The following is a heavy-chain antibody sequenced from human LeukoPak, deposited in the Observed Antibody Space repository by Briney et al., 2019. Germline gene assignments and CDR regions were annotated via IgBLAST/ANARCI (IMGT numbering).Heavy chain of an antibody. CDR3: ATRHYDYVWGSYRPPFDY. V-gene: IGHV4-59*12. D-gene: IGHD3-16*02. CDR1: GGSISSYH. J-gene: IGHJ4*02. Sequence: PSETLSLTCTVSGGSISSYHWSWIRQPPGKGLEWIGYIYYSGSTNYNPSLKSRVTISVDTSKNQFSLKLSSVTAADTAVYYCATRHYDYVWGSYRPPFDYWGQGTLVTVSS. CDR2: IYYSGST.